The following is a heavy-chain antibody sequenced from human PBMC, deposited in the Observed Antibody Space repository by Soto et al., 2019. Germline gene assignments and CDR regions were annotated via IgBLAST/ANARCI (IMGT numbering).Heavy chain of an antibody. D-gene: IGHD3-3*01. Sequence: QVQLQESGPGLVKPSGTLSLTCAVSGGSISSSNWWSWVRQPPGKGLEWIGEIYHSGSTNYNPSLKSRVNISVDKSKNQFSLKLSSVTAADTAVYYCARDPVTIFGVVSDDAFDIWGQGTMVTVSS. V-gene: IGHV4-4*02. CDR1: GGSISSSNW. J-gene: IGHJ3*02. CDR3: ARDPVTIFGVVSDDAFDI. CDR2: IYHSGST.